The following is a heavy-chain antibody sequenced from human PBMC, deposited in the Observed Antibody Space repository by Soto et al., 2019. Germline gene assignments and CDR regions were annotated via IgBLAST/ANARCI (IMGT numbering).Heavy chain of an antibody. CDR2: INPSGGGT. D-gene: IGHD3-10*01. CDR3: ARDMNSGSVIDY. V-gene: IGHV1-46*01. Sequence: ASVKVSCKASGYTFTSYYMHWVRQAPGQGLEWMGIINPSGGGTTYAQKFQGRVAMTRDTSTSTVYMQLSSVRSEDTAVYYCARDMNSGSVIDYWGQGTLVTVSS. J-gene: IGHJ4*02. CDR1: GYTFTSYY.